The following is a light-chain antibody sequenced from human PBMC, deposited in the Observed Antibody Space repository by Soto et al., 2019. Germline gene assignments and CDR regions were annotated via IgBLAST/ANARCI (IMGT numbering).Light chain of an antibody. J-gene: IGLJ2*01. Sequence: QSALTQPASLSGSPGQSITISCTGTSSDIGYYKYVSWYQHHPGKAPKLMIYDVSNRPSGVSNRFSGSKSGNTASLTISGLRAEDEADYHCASYTSSSALHVVFGGGTKVTVL. CDR3: ASYTSSSALHVV. CDR2: DVS. CDR1: SSDIGYYKY. V-gene: IGLV2-14*01.